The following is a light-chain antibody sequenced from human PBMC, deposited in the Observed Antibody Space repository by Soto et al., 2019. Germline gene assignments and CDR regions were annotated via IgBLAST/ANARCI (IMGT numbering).Light chain of an antibody. CDR3: QAWDSSTLYV. CDR1: NLGDKY. V-gene: IGLV3-1*01. CDR2: QDS. Sequence: SYELTQPPSVSVSPGQTASITCSGDNLGDKYACWYQQKPGQSPVLVIYQDSKRPSGIPERFSGPNSGNTATLTISGTQAMDEADYYCQAWDSSTLYVFGTGTKLTLL. J-gene: IGLJ1*01.